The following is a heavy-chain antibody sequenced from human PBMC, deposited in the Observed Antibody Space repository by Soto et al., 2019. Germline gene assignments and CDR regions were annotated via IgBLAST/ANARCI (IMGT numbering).Heavy chain of an antibody. V-gene: IGHV1-69*01. Sequence: QVQLVQSGAEVKKPGSSVKVSCDASGVTFNTYAINWVRQAPGQGLEWMGGIIPKSGTANYAQKFQGRVTITADESTRTDYMEVSSLRSEYTAVYYCARDRTPRYQYAMDVWGQGTTVTVSS. CDR1: GVTFNTYA. J-gene: IGHJ6*02. D-gene: IGHD2-15*01. CDR2: IIPKSGTA. CDR3: ARDRTPRYQYAMDV.